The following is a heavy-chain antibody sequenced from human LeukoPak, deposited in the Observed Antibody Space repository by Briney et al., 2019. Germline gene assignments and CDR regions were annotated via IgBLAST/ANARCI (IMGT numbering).Heavy chain of an antibody. V-gene: IGHV4-39*01. CDR1: GGSFSNYNYY. Sequence: SETLSLTCTVSGGSFSNYNYYWGWIRQSPGKGLEWIGSIHYVGSTYYNPSLKSRATISVDTSKNQFSLNLSSVTAADTAVYYCARQDNFDFWSGFFDYWGLGALVTVSS. D-gene: IGHD3-3*01. CDR3: ARQDNFDFWSGFFDY. CDR2: IHYVGST. J-gene: IGHJ4*02.